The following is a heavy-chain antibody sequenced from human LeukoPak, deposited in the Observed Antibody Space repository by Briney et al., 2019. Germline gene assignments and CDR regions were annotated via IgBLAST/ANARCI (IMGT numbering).Heavy chain of an antibody. D-gene: IGHD3-10*01. CDR2: ISSSGSTI. V-gene: IGHV3-48*03. J-gene: IGHJ4*02. CDR3: AREVRGVIIG. CDR1: GFTFSSYE. Sequence: QPGGSLRLSCAASGFTFSSYEMNWVRQAPGKGLEWVSYISSSGSTINYADSVKGRFTISRDNAKNSLYLQMNSLRAEDTAVYYCAREVRGVIIGWGQGTLVTVSS.